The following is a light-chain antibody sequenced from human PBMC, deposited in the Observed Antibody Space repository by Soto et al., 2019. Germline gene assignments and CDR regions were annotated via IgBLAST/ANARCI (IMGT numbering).Light chain of an antibody. CDR1: QSISSG. V-gene: IGKV1-5*01. Sequence: DIQMTQSPSSLSASVGDRVTITCRASQSISSGLAWYQKKPGKAPKLLIYDASTLESGVPSRFSGSGSGTEFTLTISSLQPEDFATYCYQHYSTVWSFGQGTKVDIK. J-gene: IGKJ1*01. CDR2: DAS. CDR3: QHYSTVWS.